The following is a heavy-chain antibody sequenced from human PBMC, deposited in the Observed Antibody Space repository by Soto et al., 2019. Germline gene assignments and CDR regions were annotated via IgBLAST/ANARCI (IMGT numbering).Heavy chain of an antibody. CDR1: GGSISSSSYY. CDR2: IYYSGST. Sequence: QLQLQESGPGLVKPSETLSLTCTVSGGSISSSSYYWGWIRQPPGKVLEWIGTIYYSGSTYYNPSLRSRVTISVDTSKNQFSLKLSSVTAADAAVYYCARRKEGWFDPWGQGTLVTVSS. CDR3: ARRKEGWFDP. J-gene: IGHJ5*02. V-gene: IGHV4-39*01.